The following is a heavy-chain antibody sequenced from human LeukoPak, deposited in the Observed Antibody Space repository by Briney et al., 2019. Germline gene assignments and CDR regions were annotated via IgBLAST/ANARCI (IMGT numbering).Heavy chain of an antibody. Sequence: PGGSLRLSCAVSGFSFGSHWMSWVRQAPGKGLEWVTNIRQDGSEKYYVDSVKGRFTIPRDNAKNSLYLQLNSMRAEDTAVYYCARESSGFFAYWGQGTLVTVSS. CDR3: ARESSGFFAY. CDR1: GFSFGSHW. CDR2: IRQDGSEK. V-gene: IGHV3-7*04. D-gene: IGHD3-22*01. J-gene: IGHJ4*02.